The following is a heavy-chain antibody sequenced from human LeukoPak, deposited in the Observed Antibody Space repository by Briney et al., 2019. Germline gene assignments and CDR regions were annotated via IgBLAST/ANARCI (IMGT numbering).Heavy chain of an antibody. CDR3: ARTTTPHYYGSGSYALGY. CDR2: ISCDGSNK. J-gene: IGHJ4*02. CDR1: GFTFSTYA. D-gene: IGHD3-10*01. V-gene: IGHV3-30-3*01. Sequence: GGSLRLSCAASGFTFSTYAMHWVRQGPGKGLEWVAVISCDGSNKYYADSVKGRFTISRDNSKNTLYLQMSSLSAEDTAVYYCARTTTPHYYGSGSYALGYWGQGTLVTVPS.